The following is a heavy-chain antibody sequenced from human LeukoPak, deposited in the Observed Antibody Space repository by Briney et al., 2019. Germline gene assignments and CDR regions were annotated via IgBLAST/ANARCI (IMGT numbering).Heavy chain of an antibody. D-gene: IGHD2-2*01. Sequence: PGGSLRLSCAASGFTFDDYAMYWVRQAPGKGLEWVSAISGSGDSTYYADSVKGRFTISRDNSKNTLSLQMNSLRAEDTAVYYCAKDLYQMLAFDYWGQGTLVTVSS. V-gene: IGHV3-23*01. J-gene: IGHJ4*02. CDR1: GFTFDDYA. CDR3: AKDLYQMLAFDY. CDR2: ISGSGDST.